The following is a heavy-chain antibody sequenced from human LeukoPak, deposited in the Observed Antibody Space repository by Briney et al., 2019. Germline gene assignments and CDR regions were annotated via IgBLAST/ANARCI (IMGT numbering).Heavy chain of an antibody. D-gene: IGHD3-10*01. CDR1: GYTFTNHG. CDR2: ISDHSCDG. V-gene: IGHV1-18*01. J-gene: IGHJ3*02. CDR3: ARKNSGSKDDAFDI. Sequence: ASVKVSCKASGYTFTNHGISWVRQAPGQGLEWVGWISDHSCDGHYAQKFQGRVTMTSDTSATTAYMELRSLRSDDTAVYYCARKNSGSKDDAFDIWGQGTMVTVSA.